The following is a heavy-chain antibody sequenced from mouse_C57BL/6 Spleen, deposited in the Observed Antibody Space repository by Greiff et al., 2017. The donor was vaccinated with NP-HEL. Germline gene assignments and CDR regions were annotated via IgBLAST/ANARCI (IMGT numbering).Heavy chain of an antibody. V-gene: IGHV1-82*01. CDR1: GYAFSSSW. D-gene: IGHD2-5*01. CDR3: ANVYYSNYVYAMDY. CDR2: IYPGDGDT. Sequence: VQLVESGPELVKPGASVKISCKASGYAFSSSWMNWVKQRPGKGLEWIGRIYPGDGDTNYNGKFKGKATLTADKSSSTAYMQLSSLTSEDSAVYFCANVYYSNYVYAMDYWGQGTSVTVSS. J-gene: IGHJ4*01.